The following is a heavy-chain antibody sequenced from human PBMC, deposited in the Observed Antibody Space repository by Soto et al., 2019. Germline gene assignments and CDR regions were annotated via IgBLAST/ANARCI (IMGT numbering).Heavy chain of an antibody. V-gene: IGHV3-23*01. CDR1: GFTFSTYV. Sequence: DVNLLQSGGGSAQPGGSLRLSCATSGFTFSTYVMTWVRQVPGRGLQWVSTILPDETGFYTVSVKGRFTISRDNYRGIVYLQMNDLWVEDAAIYYCAKDRLPTSGQRFYFDSWGQGSRVIVSS. CDR3: AKDRLPTSGQRFYFDS. D-gene: IGHD2-15*01. J-gene: IGHJ4*02. CDR2: ILPDETG.